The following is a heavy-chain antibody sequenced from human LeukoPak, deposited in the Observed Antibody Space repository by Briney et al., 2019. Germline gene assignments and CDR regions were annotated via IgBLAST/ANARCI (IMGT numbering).Heavy chain of an antibody. Sequence: GASVKVSCKASGGTFSSYAISWVRQAPGQGLEWMGWISAYNGNTNYAQKLQGRVTMTTDTSTSTAYMELRSLRSDDTAVYYCARVASPYPPVDWGQGTLVTVSS. CDR1: GGTFSSYA. CDR2: ISAYNGNT. CDR3: ARVASPYPPVD. V-gene: IGHV1-18*01. D-gene: IGHD2-21*01. J-gene: IGHJ4*02.